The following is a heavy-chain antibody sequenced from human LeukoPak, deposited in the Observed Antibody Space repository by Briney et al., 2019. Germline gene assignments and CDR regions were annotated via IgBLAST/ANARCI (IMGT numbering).Heavy chain of an antibody. D-gene: IGHD2-2*01. CDR3: ARGGLGYCSSTSCRRGMDV. CDR2: INHSGST. Sequence: PSETLSLTCAVYGGSFSGYYWSWIRQPPGKGLEWIGEINHSGSTNYNPSLKSRVTISVDTSKIQFSLKLSAVTAADTAVFYCARGGLGYCSSTSCRRGMDVWGQGSTVTVSS. J-gene: IGHJ6*02. V-gene: IGHV4-34*01. CDR1: GGSFSGYY.